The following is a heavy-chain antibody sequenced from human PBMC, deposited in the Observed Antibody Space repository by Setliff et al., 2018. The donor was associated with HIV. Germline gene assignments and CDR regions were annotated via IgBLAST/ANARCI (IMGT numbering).Heavy chain of an antibody. CDR2: INPNSGGT. D-gene: IGHD4-17*01. V-gene: IGHV1-2*06. CDR1: GYTFTGHY. J-gene: IGHJ6*01. CDR3: ATVNTVGYNYYGMDV. Sequence: ASVKVSCKASGYTFTGHYMHWVRQAPGQGLEWMGRINPNSGGTNSAQKFQGRVTMTRDTSISTAYMEMSSLRPDATAVYYCATVNTVGYNYYGMDVWGHETTVTVSS.